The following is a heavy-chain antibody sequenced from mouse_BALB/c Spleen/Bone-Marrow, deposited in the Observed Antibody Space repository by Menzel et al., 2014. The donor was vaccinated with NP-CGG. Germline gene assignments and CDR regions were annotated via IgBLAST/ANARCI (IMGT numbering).Heavy chain of an antibody. V-gene: IGHV5-6-3*01. CDR1: GFTFXNYG. CDR3: ARGYDYSAWFAY. CDR2: VNVNGDRT. J-gene: IGHJ3*01. Sequence: EVQLVESGGGLVQPGGSLKLSCAASGFTFXNYGMSWVRQTPDKRLEMIATVNVNGDRTYHPDSVKGRFTISRDNAKNTLSLQMSSLKSEDTAMYYCARGYDYSAWFAYWGQGTLVTVSA. D-gene: IGHD2-4*01.